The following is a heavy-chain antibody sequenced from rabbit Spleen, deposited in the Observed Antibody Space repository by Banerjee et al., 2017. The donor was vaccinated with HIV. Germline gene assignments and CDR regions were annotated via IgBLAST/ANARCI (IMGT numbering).Heavy chain of an antibody. CDR3: ARDSSSSFSSYGMDL. D-gene: IGHD1-1*01. J-gene: IGHJ6*01. CDR2: IDTGSSGLT. CDR1: GVSFSSSSY. Sequence: QSLEESGGDLVKPGASLTLTCTASGVSFSSSSYMCWVRQAPGKGLEWIACIDTGSSGLTYHASWAKGRFTISKTSSTTVTLQATSLTAADTATYFCARDSSSSFSSYGMDLWGPGTLVTVS. V-gene: IGHV1S40*01.